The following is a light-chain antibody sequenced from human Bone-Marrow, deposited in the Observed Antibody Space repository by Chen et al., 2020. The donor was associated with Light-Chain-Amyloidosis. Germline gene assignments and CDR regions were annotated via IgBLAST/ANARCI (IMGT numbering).Light chain of an antibody. Sequence: QSALTQPASVSGSPVQSITISCTGTSGDVGTYNYVSWYQQHPGKAPRVMIYAVSNRPSGVSNRFSGCKSGNTASLTISGLQAEDEADYYCSSFTGSSSYVFGPGTKVTVL. J-gene: IGLJ1*01. CDR3: SSFTGSSSYV. V-gene: IGLV2-14*03. CDR1: SGDVGTYNY. CDR2: AVS.